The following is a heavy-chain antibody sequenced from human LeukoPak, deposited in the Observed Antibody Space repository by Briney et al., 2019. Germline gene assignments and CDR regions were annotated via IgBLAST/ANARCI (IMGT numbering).Heavy chain of an antibody. D-gene: IGHD1-26*01. V-gene: IGHV3-30*02. CDR3: AKDATYSGSYFDY. CDR2: IRYDGSNK. CDR1: GFTFSSYG. J-gene: IGHJ4*02. Sequence: GGSLRLSCAASGFTFSSYGMHWVRQAPGKGLEWVAFIRYDGSNKYYADSVKGRFTISRDNSKNTLYLQMNSLRAGDTAVYYCAKDATYSGSYFDYWGQGTLVTVSS.